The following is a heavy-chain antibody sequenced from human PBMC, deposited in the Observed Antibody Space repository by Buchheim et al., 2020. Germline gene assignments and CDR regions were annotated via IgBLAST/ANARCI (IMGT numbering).Heavy chain of an antibody. D-gene: IGHD6-19*01. CDR2: IYCSGST. CDR3: ARVPGVYSSGWDYYYYMDV. Sequence: QVQLQESGPGLVKPSETLSLTCTVSGGSISSYYWSWIRQPPGKGLEWIGYIYCSGSTNYNPSLKSRVTISVDTSKNQFSLKLSSVTAADTAVYYCARVPGVYSSGWDYYYYMDVWGKGTT. J-gene: IGHJ6*03. V-gene: IGHV4-59*01. CDR1: GGSISSYY.